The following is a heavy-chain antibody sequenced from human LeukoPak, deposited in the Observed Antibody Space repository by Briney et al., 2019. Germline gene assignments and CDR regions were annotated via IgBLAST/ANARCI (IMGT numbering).Heavy chain of an antibody. V-gene: IGHV3-53*05. D-gene: IGHD3-22*01. CDR2: IYSGAST. J-gene: IGHJ4*02. CDR3: ARDAPSSGYYYSYYFDY. Sequence: GGSLRLSCAASGFTFSSNYMSWVRQAPGKGLEWVSVIYSGASTYYSDSVKGRFTISRDNSKNTLYLQMNSLRAEDTAVYYCARDAPSSGYYYSYYFDYWGQGTLVTVSS. CDR1: GFTFSSNY.